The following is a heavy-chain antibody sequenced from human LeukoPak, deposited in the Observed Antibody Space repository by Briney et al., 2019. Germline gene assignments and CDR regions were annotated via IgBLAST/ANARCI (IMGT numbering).Heavy chain of an antibody. CDR1: GFSFSAYA. J-gene: IGHJ3*02. D-gene: IGHD2-2*01. V-gene: IGHV3-23*01. Sequence: PGGSLRLSCAASGFSFSAYAMSWVRQAPGKGLEWVSAISGSGDNNDNTYYADSVKGQFTISRDNSKDTLYLQMSSLRAEDAAVYYCARGVVPAVANAFDIWGQGTMVTVSS. CDR2: ISGSGDNNDNT. CDR3: ARGVVPAVANAFDI.